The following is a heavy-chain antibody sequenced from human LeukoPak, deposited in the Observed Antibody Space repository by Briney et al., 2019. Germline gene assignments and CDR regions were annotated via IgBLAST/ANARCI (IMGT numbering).Heavy chain of an antibody. CDR3: ATGTKGPELLEF. J-gene: IGHJ4*02. D-gene: IGHD1-26*01. V-gene: IGHV1-69*05. CDR2: IIPIFGTA. CDR1: GGTFSSYA. Sequence: GASVKVSCKASGGTFSSYAISWVRQAPGQGLEWMGGIIPIFGTANYAQKFQDRVTITTDESTSSAYMELNSLKFEDTAVYYCATGTKGPELLEFWGQGTRVTVST.